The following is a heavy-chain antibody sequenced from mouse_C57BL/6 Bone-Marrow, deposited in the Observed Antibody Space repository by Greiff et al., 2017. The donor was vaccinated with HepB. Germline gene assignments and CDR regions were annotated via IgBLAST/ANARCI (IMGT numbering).Heavy chain of an antibody. CDR2: IDPSDSYT. V-gene: IGHV1-69*01. CDR1: GYTFTSYW. D-gene: IGHD4-1*01. J-gene: IGHJ3*01. CDR3: ARENWDGRFAY. Sequence: QVQLQQPGAELVMPGASVKLSCKASGYTFTSYWMHWVKQRPGQGLEWIGEIDPSDSYTNYTQKFKGKSTLTVDKSSSTAYMQLSSLTSEDSAVYYCARENWDGRFAYWGQGTLVTVSA.